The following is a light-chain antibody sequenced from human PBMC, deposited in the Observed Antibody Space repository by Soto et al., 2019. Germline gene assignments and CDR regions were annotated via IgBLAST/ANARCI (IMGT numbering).Light chain of an antibody. CDR2: DVS. Sequence: QSVLTQPASVSGSPGQSITISCTGTSTVVGRYNYVSWYQQHPGEAPKLMVYDVSNRPSWVSNRFSGSKSGITASLTISGLQAEDEADYYCTSYTSDSTYVFGTGTKVTVL. V-gene: IGLV2-14*01. CDR3: TSYTSDSTYV. CDR1: STVVGRYNY. J-gene: IGLJ1*01.